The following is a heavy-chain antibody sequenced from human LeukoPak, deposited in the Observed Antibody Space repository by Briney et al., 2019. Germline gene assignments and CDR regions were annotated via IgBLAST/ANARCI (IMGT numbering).Heavy chain of an antibody. D-gene: IGHD1-26*01. CDR1: GGSISDYY. Sequence: SETLSLTCTVSGGSISDYYWSWIRQPPGKGLEWIGWIFGSGDFNYNPSLKSRLSISVDTSNNQFSLKLTSATAADTAVYYCAREKDTGSYHAKIRYDIWRQGTMVTVSS. J-gene: IGHJ3*02. V-gene: IGHV4-59*01. CDR3: AREKDTGSYHAKIRYDI. CDR2: IFGSGDF.